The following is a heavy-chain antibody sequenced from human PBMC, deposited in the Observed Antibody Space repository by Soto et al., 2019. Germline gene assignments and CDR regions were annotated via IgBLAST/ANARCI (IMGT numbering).Heavy chain of an antibody. Sequence: SSETLSLTCTVSGTSITNSRYYWGWIRQPPRKGLEWIGYLYYSGSSYFNPSLKSRVTISVDTSKNQFSLNGRSVTAADTAVYYCARGVYNLLTGFLSLADFWGQGSMVTVSS. J-gene: IGHJ4*02. CDR2: LYYSGSS. D-gene: IGHD3-9*01. V-gene: IGHV4-39*01. CDR3: ARGVYNLLTGFLSLADF. CDR1: GTSITNSRYY.